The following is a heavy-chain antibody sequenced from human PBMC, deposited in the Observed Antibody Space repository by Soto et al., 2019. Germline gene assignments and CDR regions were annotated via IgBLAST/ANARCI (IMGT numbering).Heavy chain of an antibody. V-gene: IGHV3-74*01. CDR2: IKSDVSST. CDR3: ARVRGDYYYGMDA. CDR1: GFTFRSYW. J-gene: IGHJ6*02. Sequence: GGSLRLSCAASGFTFRSYWMHWVRQAPGKGLVWVSRIKSDVSSTRYADSVKGLFTIYRDNAKNTLDLQMNSLRVEYTAVYYCARVRGDYYYGMDAWGQGTTVTVS.